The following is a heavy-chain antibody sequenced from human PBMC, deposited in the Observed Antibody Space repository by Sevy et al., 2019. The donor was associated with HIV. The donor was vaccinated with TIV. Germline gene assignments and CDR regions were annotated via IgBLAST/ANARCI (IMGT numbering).Heavy chain of an antibody. CDR2: ISWNSGSI. Sequence: GGSLRLSCAASGFTFDDYAMHWVRQAPGKGLEWVSGISWNSGSIGYADSVKGRFSISRDTAKNSLYMQMNRLRAEETALYYCAKGWGIAAAGSDYWGQGTLVTVSS. CDR1: GFTFDDYA. V-gene: IGHV3-9*01. J-gene: IGHJ4*02. D-gene: IGHD6-13*01. CDR3: AKGWGIAAAGSDY.